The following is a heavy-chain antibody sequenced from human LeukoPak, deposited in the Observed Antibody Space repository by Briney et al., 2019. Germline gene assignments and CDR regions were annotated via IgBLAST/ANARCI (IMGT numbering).Heavy chain of an antibody. CDR3: ARALLYDSSGYYFSVFDY. V-gene: IGHV4-30-4*08. J-gene: IGHJ4*02. CDR2: IYYSGST. Sequence: SETLSLTCTVSGYSISSGYYWSWIRQPPGKGLEWIGYIYYSGSTYYNPSLKSRATISVDTSKNQFSLKLSSVTAADTAVYYCARALLYDSSGYYFSVFDYWGQGTLVTVSS. CDR1: GYSISSGYY. D-gene: IGHD3-22*01.